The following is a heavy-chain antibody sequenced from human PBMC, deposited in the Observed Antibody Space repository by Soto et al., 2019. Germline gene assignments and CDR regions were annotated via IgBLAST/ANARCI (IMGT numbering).Heavy chain of an antibody. J-gene: IGHJ4*02. CDR3: ERDRGDSSGWTGFDY. D-gene: IGHD6-19*01. Sequence: SETLSLTCTVSGGSISSYWWSWIRQPAGKGLEWIGRVYSSGTTDYNPSLNSRATMSVETSKNQFSLKLSSVTAADTAVYYCERDRGDSSGWTGFDYWGQGTLVTVSS. CDR2: VYSSGTT. V-gene: IGHV4-4*07. CDR1: GGSISSYW.